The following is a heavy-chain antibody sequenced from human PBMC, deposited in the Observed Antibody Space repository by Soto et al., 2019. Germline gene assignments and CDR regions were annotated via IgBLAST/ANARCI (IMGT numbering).Heavy chain of an antibody. CDR2: IYYGGNT. V-gene: IGHV4-39*07. Sequence: SETLSLTCTVSGGSISSSSYYWGWIRQPPGKGLEWIGSIYYGGNTFYYPSLESRITISVDTSQNQFSLKLNAVTAADTAVYYCARDLWGYCGTDCYPLDVWGQGTTVTVSS. J-gene: IGHJ6*02. CDR1: GGSISSSSYY. CDR3: ARDLWGYCGTDCYPLDV. D-gene: IGHD2-21*02.